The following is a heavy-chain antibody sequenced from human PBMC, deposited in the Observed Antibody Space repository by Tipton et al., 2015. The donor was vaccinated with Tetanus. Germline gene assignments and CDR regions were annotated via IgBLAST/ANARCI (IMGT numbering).Heavy chain of an antibody. CDR3: ARVGIWFGELMYYYFYY. CDR2: IKQDGSEK. D-gene: IGHD3-10*01. Sequence: SLRLSCAASGFTFSSYWMSWVRQAPGKGLEWVANIKQDGSEKYYVDSVKGRFTISRDNAKNSLYLQMNSLRAEDTAVYYCARVGIWFGELMYYYFYYWGQGTLVTVSS. V-gene: IGHV3-7*01. J-gene: IGHJ4*02. CDR1: GFTFSSYW.